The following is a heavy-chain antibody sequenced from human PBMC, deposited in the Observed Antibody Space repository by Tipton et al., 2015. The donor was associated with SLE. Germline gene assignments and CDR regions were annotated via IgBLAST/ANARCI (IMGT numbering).Heavy chain of an antibody. CDR3: ARGPYYDIWSGYKDPLDY. J-gene: IGHJ4*02. D-gene: IGHD3-3*01. V-gene: IGHV4-39*07. CDR1: GGSISSSSDY. Sequence: TLSLTCTVSGGSISSSSDYWGWIRQPPGKGLEWIGNIYYSGTTFYNPSLKSRVTISVDTSKNQFSLKLSSVTAADTAVYYCARGPYYDIWSGYKDPLDYWGQGTLVTVSS. CDR2: IYYSGTT.